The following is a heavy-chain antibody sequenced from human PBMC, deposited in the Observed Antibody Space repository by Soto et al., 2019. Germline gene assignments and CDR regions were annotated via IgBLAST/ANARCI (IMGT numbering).Heavy chain of an antibody. CDR3: ARFRRNYFDY. CDR1: GDSMSGFY. D-gene: IGHD3-10*01. J-gene: IGHJ4*02. Sequence: SETLSLTCTVSGDSMSGFYWSWIRQTPGKGLEWIGYINYVGRTSYYSPSLQSRVTISLDSSKNQFSLILSSVTAADTAVYFCARFRRNYFDYWGQGTQVTVSS. CDR2: INYVGRTS. V-gene: IGHV4-59*01.